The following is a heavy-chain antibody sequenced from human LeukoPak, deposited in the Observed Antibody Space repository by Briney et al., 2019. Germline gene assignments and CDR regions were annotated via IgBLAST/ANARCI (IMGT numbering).Heavy chain of an antibody. Sequence: ASVKVSCKASGYSLTGYYLHWVRQAPGQGLEWMGWINPNSGGTNYAQKFQGRVTMTRDTSISTAYMELSRLRSDDTAVYYCARSIGQNPYYDFWSGYYTSYFDYWGQGTLVTVSS. CDR3: ARSIGQNPYYDFWSGYYTSYFDY. D-gene: IGHD3-3*01. CDR1: GYSLTGYY. V-gene: IGHV1-2*02. J-gene: IGHJ4*02. CDR2: INPNSGGT.